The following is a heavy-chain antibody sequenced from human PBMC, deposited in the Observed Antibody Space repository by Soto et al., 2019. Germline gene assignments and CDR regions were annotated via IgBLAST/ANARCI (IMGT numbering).Heavy chain of an antibody. D-gene: IGHD3-10*01. CDR2: IIPIFGTS. CDR3: ARGSVRRDQHVRAWTDYRYGLAV. J-gene: IGHJ6*02. Sequence: QLQRLQSGAEVKKPGSSVKVSGTAAGGPLINYAISWVRKAPGQGLEWMGGIIPIFGTSNYAQKFQGIVSIPANKSTSTTNMELSSLRCEDTAIYYCARGSVRRDQHVRAWTDYRYGLAVCGQGTTVAV. V-gene: IGHV1-69*06. CDR1: GGPLINYA.